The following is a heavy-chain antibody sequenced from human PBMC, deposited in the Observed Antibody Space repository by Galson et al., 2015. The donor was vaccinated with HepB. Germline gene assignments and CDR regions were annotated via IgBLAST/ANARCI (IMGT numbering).Heavy chain of an antibody. CDR2: ISAYNGNT. Sequence: SVKVSCKASGYTFTSYGISWVRQAPGQGLEWMGWISAYNGNTNYAQKLQGRVTMTTDTSTSTAYMELRSLRSDDTAVYYCARVERRGSGSYYNGDWYNWFDPWGQGTLVTVSS. CDR3: ARVERRGSGSYYNGDWYNWFDP. J-gene: IGHJ5*02. V-gene: IGHV1-18*01. CDR1: GYTFTSYG. D-gene: IGHD3-10*01.